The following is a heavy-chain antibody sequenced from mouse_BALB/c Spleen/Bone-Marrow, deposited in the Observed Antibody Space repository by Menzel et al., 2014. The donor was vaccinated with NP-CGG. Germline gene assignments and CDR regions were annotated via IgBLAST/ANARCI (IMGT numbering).Heavy chain of an antibody. CDR2: LYYSGTI. V-gene: IGHV3-5*02. CDR3: ARYGNYFDY. Sequence: EVQLQQSGPGLVKPSQTVSLTCTVTGISITTGNYRWSWIRQFPGNKLEWIGYLYYSGTITYNPSLTSRTTITRDTSKNQFFLEMNSLTAEDTATYYCARYGNYFDYWGQGTTLTVSS. D-gene: IGHD2-1*01. CDR1: GISITTGNYR. J-gene: IGHJ2*01.